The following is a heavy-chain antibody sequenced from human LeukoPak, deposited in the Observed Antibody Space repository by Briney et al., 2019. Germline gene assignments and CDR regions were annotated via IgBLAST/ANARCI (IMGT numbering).Heavy chain of an antibody. J-gene: IGHJ4*02. V-gene: IGHV3-7*03. CDR1: GFTFRTYC. CDR2: IFQDGNDK. CDR3: SRDPRSLDY. Sequence: GGSLRLSCAASGFTFRTYCMSWVRQAPGKGLEWVANIFQDGNDKYYVDSVKGRFTISRDNAKNSLYLQMNSLRVEDTGIYYCSRDPRSLDYWGQGALVTVSS.